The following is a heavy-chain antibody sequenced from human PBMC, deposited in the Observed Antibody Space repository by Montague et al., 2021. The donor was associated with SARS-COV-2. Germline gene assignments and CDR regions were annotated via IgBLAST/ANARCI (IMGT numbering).Heavy chain of an antibody. CDR1: GFTFSSAW. Sequence: SLRLSCAASGFTFSSAWMTWVRQSPGEGLEWVGRIKSKAVGGAMQYATSVKGRFTISRDDSENTLYLQMDSLTTEDTAVYYCTADFSDTAEQMAQTDLWGQGTLVTVPS. CDR2: IKSKAVGGAM. CDR3: TADFSDTAEQMAQTDL. J-gene: IGHJ5*02. D-gene: IGHD5-24*01. V-gene: IGHV3-15*01.